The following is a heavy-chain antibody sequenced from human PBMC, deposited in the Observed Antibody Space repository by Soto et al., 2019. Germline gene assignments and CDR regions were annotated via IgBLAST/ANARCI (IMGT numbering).Heavy chain of an antibody. CDR1: GGSFSGYY. D-gene: IGHD2-15*01. J-gene: IGHJ5*02. CDR3: ARDAPLLYCSGGSCSIPPRLRWFDP. CDR2: INHSGST. Sequence: SETLSLTCAVYGGSFSGYYWSWIRQPPGKGLEWIGEINHSGSTNYNPSLKSRVTISVDTSKNQFSLKLSSVTAADTAVYYCARDAPLLYCSGGSCSIPPRLRWFDPWGQGTLVTVSS. V-gene: IGHV4-34*01.